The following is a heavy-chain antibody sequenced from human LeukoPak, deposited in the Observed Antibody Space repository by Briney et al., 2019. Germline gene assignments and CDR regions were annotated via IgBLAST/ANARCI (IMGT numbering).Heavy chain of an antibody. CDR2: ISSSSSYI. CDR1: GFTFSSYS. J-gene: IGHJ4*02. CDR3: ARGLRGSTGY. D-gene: IGHD1-14*01. V-gene: IGHV3-21*01. Sequence: GGSLRLSCAASGFTFSSYSMNRVRQAPGEGLEWVSSISSSSSYIYYADSVKGRFTISRDNAKNSLYLQMNSLRAEDTAVYYCARGLRGSTGYWGQGTLVTVSS.